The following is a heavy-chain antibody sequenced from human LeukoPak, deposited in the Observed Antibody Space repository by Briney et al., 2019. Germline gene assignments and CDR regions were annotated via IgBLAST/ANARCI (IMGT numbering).Heavy chain of an antibody. D-gene: IGHD3-22*01. J-gene: IGHJ4*02. CDR2: ISGSGGST. Sequence: GGSLRLSCAASGFTFSSYAMSWVRQAPGKGLEWVSAISGSGGSTYYADSVKGRFTISRDNSKNTLYLQMNSLRAEDTALYYCAKGSSGDFRLLDYWGQGTLVTVSS. CDR1: GFTFSSYA. V-gene: IGHV3-23*01. CDR3: AKGSSGDFRLLDY.